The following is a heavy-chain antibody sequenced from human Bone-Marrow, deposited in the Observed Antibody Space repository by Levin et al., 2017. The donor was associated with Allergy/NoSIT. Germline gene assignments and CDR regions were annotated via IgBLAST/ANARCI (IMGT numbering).Heavy chain of an antibody. D-gene: IGHD5-18*01. Sequence: GESLKISCKASGYTFTSYGISWVRQAPGQGLEWMGWISAYNGNTNYAQKLQGRVTMTTDTSTSTAYMELRSLRSDDTAVYYCAREEDTAMVYWGQGTLVTVSS. CDR3: AREEDTAMVY. J-gene: IGHJ4*02. CDR2: ISAYNGNT. CDR1: GYTFTSYG. V-gene: IGHV1-18*01.